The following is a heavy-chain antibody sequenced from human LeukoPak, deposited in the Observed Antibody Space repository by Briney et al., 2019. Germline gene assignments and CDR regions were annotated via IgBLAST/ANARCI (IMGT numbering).Heavy chain of an antibody. CDR2: TVSEIDGGTT. D-gene: IGHD1-7*01. J-gene: IGHJ6*02. V-gene: IGHV3-15*04. CDR3: TTDEDWNYARKDV. CDR1: GFTFNYAW. Sequence: PGGSLRLSCAASGFTFNYAWMSWVRQVPGKGLEWVGQTVSEIDGGTTDYATPVKGRFTISRDDSKSTLYLQMNSLKIEDTAVFYCTTDEDWNYARKDVWGQGATVIVSS.